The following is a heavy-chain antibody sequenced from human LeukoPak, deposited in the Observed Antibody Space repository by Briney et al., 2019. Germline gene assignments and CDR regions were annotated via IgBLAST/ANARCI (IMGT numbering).Heavy chain of an antibody. CDR3: ARDPVLGSGSYYVDY. Sequence: ASVKVSCKASGYTFTGYYMHWVRQAPGQELEWMGWINPNSGGTNYAQKFQGRVTMTRDTSISTAYMELSRLRSDDTAVYYCARDPVLGSGSYYVDYWGQGSLVTVSS. J-gene: IGHJ4*02. CDR1: GYTFTGYY. D-gene: IGHD1-26*01. CDR2: INPNSGGT. V-gene: IGHV1-2*02.